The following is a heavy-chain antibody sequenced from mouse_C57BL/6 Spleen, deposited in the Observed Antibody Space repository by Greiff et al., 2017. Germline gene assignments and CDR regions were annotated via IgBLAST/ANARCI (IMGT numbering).Heavy chain of an antibody. D-gene: IGHD2-4*01. CDR3: AGRAIYYDYDGFAY. Sequence: EVQLQQSGPELVKPGASVKMSSKASGYTFTDYNMHWVKQSHGKSLEWIGYINPNNGGTSYNQKFKGKATLTVNKSSSTAYMELRSLTSEDSAVYYCAGRAIYYDYDGFAYWGQGTLVTVSA. J-gene: IGHJ3*01. CDR1: GYTFTDYN. V-gene: IGHV1-22*01. CDR2: INPNNGGT.